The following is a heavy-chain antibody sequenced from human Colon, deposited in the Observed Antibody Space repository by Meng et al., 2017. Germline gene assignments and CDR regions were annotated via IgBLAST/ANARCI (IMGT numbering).Heavy chain of an antibody. Sequence: QVHLVQSGAALKKPGASVKVSCQASGYSFTSYGMHWLRQAPGQRPEWMGWIYTADGNRRYSQRFQDRLTITSDTFARTAYMELSSLRSEDTAVYFCARDERGGPYYFDYWGKGTLVTVSS. J-gene: IGHJ4*02. CDR2: IYTADGNR. V-gene: IGHV1-3*04. CDR3: ARDERGGPYYFDY. CDR1: GYSFTSYG.